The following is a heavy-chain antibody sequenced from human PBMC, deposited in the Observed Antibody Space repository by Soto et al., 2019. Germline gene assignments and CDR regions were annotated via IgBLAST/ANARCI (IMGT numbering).Heavy chain of an antibody. D-gene: IGHD2-2*01. CDR3: ARYSSSTSCHSANWFDP. CDR1: GYTFTSYG. J-gene: IGHJ5*02. CDR2: ISAYNGNT. V-gene: IGHV1-18*01. Sequence: QVQLVQSGAEVKKPGASVKVSCKASGYTFTSYGISWVRQAPGQGLEWMGWISAYNGNTNYAQKLQGRVTMTTDTSTSTAYMELRSLRSDDTAVFYCARYSSSTSCHSANWFDPWGQGTLVTVSS.